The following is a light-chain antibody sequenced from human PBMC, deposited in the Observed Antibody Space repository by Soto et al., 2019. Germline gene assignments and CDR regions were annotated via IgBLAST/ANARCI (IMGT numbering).Light chain of an antibody. Sequence: EIVLTQSPGTLSLSPGASATLSCRASQSVRSSDLAWYQQRPVQAPRLPIYGVSKRAAGVQARFSVIGSETEFTLTIRSLEDEEFAVCVCQPYDNWPSFGQGTRLEIK. J-gene: IGKJ5*01. CDR2: GVS. CDR1: QSVRSSD. CDR3: QPYDNWPS. V-gene: IGKV3-20*01.